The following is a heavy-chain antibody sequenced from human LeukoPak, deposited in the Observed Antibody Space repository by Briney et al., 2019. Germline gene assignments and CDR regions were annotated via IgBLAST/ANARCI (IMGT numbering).Heavy chain of an antibody. J-gene: IGHJ3*01. Sequence: AGSLRLSCAASGFTFSGSAMSWVRQAPGKGLEWVSLISFSGGSTYYADSVKGRFTISRDNSKDTLYLQMNSLRAEDTAIYYCARDIQLSTWGLGTMVTVSS. CDR1: GFTFSGSA. V-gene: IGHV3-23*01. D-gene: IGHD5-24*01. CDR3: ARDIQLST. CDR2: ISFSGGST.